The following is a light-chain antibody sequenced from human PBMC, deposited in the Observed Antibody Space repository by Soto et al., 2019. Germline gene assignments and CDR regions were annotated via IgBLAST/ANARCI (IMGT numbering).Light chain of an antibody. V-gene: IGKV3D-20*02. Sequence: EIVLTQSPGTLCLSSGEGATLSCRASQSVSSSYLAWYQQKPGQAPRLLIYGASSRATGIPDRFSGSGSGTDFTLTISRLEPEDFAVYYCQQRSNWPTFGQGTQLEIK. J-gene: IGKJ5*01. CDR3: QQRSNWPT. CDR1: QSVSSSY. CDR2: GAS.